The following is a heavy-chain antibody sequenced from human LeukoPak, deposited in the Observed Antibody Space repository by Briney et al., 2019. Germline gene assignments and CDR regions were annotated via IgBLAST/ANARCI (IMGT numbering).Heavy chain of an antibody. D-gene: IGHD3-10*01. V-gene: IGHV3-74*01. CDR2: INSDGSST. J-gene: IGHJ5*02. Sequence: GGSLRLSCAASGFTFSSYWMHWVRQAPGKGLVWVSRINSDGSSTSYADSVKGRFTISRDNAKNTLYLQMNSLRAEDTAVYYCAKEAYYYGSGSYRNWLDPWGQGTLVTVSS. CDR3: AKEAYYYGSGSYRNWLDP. CDR1: GFTFSSYW.